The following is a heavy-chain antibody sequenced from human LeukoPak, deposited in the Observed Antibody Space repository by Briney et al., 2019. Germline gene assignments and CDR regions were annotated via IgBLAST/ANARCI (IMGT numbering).Heavy chain of an antibody. CDR1: GYSITSGYY. J-gene: IGHJ3*01. Sequence: PSETLSLTCAVSGYSITSGYYWAWIRQPPGKGLEFIGSIHHRGNSYYNPSLKSRVTISPDTSKNHLSLILTSVTAADTAVYYCARDASLGSGPTDGFDLWGQGTLATVSS. CDR3: ARDASLGSGPTDGFDL. D-gene: IGHD2-15*01. CDR2: IHHRGNS. V-gene: IGHV4-38-2*01.